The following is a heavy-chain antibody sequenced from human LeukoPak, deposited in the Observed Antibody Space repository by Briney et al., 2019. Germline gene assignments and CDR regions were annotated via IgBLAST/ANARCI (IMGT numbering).Heavy chain of an antibody. J-gene: IGHJ4*02. D-gene: IGHD4-23*01. V-gene: IGHV3-30*02. CDR3: AKALVTTLINTYQIDF. CDR2: IWYDGSNK. Sequence: GGSLRLSCAASGFTFSSYGMHWVRQAPGKGLEWVAVIWYDGSNKYYADSLKGRFTVSRDNSQNTLFLQINSLRTEDTAVYYCAKALVTTLINTYQIDFWGQGTLVTVSS. CDR1: GFTFSSYG.